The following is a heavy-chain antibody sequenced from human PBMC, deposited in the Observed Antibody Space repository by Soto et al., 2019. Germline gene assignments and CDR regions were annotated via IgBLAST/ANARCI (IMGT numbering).Heavy chain of an antibody. CDR2: MSYDGTKE. Sequence: QVQLVESGGGVVQPGRSLRLSCAASGFTFSTYGMHWVRQAPGKGLEWVAAMSYDGTKEYYVDSVKGRFTISRDNSRNTLFLQLNSLRDEDTAVYCCAKEYGSTWIDHWGQGTLVTVSS. V-gene: IGHV3-30*18. D-gene: IGHD6-13*01. CDR3: AKEYGSTWIDH. CDR1: GFTFSTYG. J-gene: IGHJ4*02.